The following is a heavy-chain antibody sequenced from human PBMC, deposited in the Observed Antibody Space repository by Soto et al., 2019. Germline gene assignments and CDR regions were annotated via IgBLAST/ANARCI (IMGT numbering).Heavy chain of an antibody. CDR3: AREGAAAGTNH. J-gene: IGHJ4*02. CDR1: GGSISSGGYY. CDR2: IYYSGST. V-gene: IGHV4-31*03. D-gene: IGHD6-13*01. Sequence: SETLSLTCTVSGGSISSGGYYWSWIRQHPGKGLEWIGYIYYSGSTYYNPSLKSRVTISVDTSKNQFSLKLSSVTAADTAVYYCAREGAAAGTNHWGQGTLVTVSS.